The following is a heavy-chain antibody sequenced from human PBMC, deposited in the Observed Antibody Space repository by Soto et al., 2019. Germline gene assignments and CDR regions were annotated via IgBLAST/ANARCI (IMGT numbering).Heavy chain of an antibody. D-gene: IGHD5-12*01. Sequence: ASVKVSCKASGYTFTGYYMHWVRQAPGQGFEWMGWINPNSGGTNYAQKFQGRVTMTRDTSISTVYMELSRLRSDDTAVYYCSISPEYSPFDYWGQGTLVTVSS. CDR1: GYTFTGYY. V-gene: IGHV1-2*02. CDR3: SISPEYSPFDY. J-gene: IGHJ4*02. CDR2: INPNSGGT.